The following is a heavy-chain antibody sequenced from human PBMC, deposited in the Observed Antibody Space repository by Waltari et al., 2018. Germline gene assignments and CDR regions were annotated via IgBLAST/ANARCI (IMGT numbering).Heavy chain of an antibody. J-gene: IGHJ4*02. CDR2: IYYTGTT. V-gene: IGHV4-39*01. D-gene: IGHD3-3*01. CDR1: GASLANPTHY. Sequence: QLQLQESGPQLVKPSETLSLPCTVSGASLANPTHYWGWFRQPPGKGLEWIGSIYYTGTTYYNPSLKSRMTISADTSKTQFSLRLSSVTAADTAVYYCARHINFWSGYYFDSWGQGTLVTVSS. CDR3: ARHINFWSGYYFDS.